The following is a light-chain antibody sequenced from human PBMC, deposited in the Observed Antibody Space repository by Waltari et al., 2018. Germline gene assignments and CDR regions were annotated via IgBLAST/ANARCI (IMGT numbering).Light chain of an antibody. CDR3: QHYVRLPAT. Sequence: EIVLTQSPASLSSSPGERVTLSCRASQRVSSALAWYQQKPCQAPRLLIFGASNRATGSADRFSGSGSETDFSLTISRLEPEDFAVYYCQHYVRLPATFGRGTKVEIK. V-gene: IGKV3-20*01. J-gene: IGKJ1*01. CDR2: GAS. CDR1: QRVSSA.